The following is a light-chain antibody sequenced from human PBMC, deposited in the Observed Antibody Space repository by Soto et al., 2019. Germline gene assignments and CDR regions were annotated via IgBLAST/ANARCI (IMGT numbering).Light chain of an antibody. CDR2: KAS. V-gene: IGKV1-5*03. CDR1: QSISSW. CDR3: QHVT. Sequence: DIQMTQSPSTLSASVGDRVTITCRASQSISSWLAWYQQKPGKAPKLLIYKASSLESGVPSRFSGSGSGTEFTLTISSLQPDDFATYYCQHVTFGPGTKVDIK. J-gene: IGKJ3*01.